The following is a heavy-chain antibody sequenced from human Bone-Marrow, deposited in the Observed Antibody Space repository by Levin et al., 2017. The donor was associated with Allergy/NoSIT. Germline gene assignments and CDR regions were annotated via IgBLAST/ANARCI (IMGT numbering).Heavy chain of an antibody. V-gene: IGHV4-34*01. D-gene: IGHD3-9*01. J-gene: IGHJ4*02. CDR3: ARGLDPLLTGYYSDY. CDR2: INHSGST. Sequence: PSETLSLTCAVYGGSFSGYYWSWIRQPPGKGLEWIGEINHSGSTNYNPSLKSRVTISVDTSKNQFSLKLSSVTAADTAVYYCARGLDPLLTGYYSDYWGQGTLVTVSS. CDR1: GGSFSGYY.